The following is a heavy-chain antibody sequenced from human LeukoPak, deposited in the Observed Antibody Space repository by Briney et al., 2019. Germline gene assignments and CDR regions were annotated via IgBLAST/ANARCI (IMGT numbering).Heavy chain of an antibody. CDR1: GGSISSSSYY. Sequence: NPSETLSLTCTVSGGSISSSSYYWGWIRQPPGKGLEWIGSIYYTGTTYYNPSLKSRVTISVDTSKYQFSLKLSSVTAADTAVYYCARELITMMVVVNYFDYWGQGTLVTVSS. CDR2: IYYTGTT. CDR3: ARELITMMVVVNYFDY. V-gene: IGHV4-39*07. J-gene: IGHJ4*02. D-gene: IGHD3-22*01.